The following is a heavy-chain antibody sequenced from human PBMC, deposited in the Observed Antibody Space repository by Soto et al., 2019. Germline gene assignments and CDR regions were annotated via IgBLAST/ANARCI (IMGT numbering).Heavy chain of an antibody. V-gene: IGHV3-23*05. CDR3: AKGKAHTLFGVDTLFDY. D-gene: IGHD3-3*01. CDR2: IDWSGVDL. Sequence: GGSLRLSCVASGFTFRNFAMTWVRQAPGRGLEWVSSIDWSGVDLYYADSVKGRFTISRDNSQKTLYLQMNSLRAEDTAIYYCAKGKAHTLFGVDTLFDYWGQGTLVTVSS. CDR1: GFTFRNFA. J-gene: IGHJ4*02.